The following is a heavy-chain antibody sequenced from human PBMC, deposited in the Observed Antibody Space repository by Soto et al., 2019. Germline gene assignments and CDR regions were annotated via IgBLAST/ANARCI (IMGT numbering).Heavy chain of an antibody. Sequence: EVQLVESGGGLVQPGGSLRLSCAASGFSFENQWMYWVRQAPGKGLVWVSRINHSGSHTTYADSVKGRFTISRDNAKNTLSLQTNSLRAEDTAVYYCARDVGGNYDYCGIDVWGQGTTVTVSS. CDR2: INHSGSHT. J-gene: IGHJ6*02. V-gene: IGHV3-74*03. CDR1: GFSFENQW. CDR3: ARDVGGNYDYCGIDV.